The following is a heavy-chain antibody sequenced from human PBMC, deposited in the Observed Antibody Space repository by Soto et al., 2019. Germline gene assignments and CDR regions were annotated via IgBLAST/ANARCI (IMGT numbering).Heavy chain of an antibody. Sequence: KTGVSLRLSCAASGFTFRSYAMNWVRQTQEKGLEWVSSISSTSTYTHYADSVKGRFTISRDNANNSLFLQMNSLRAEDTAIYYCARDLALAGNYWGQGALVTVSS. D-gene: IGHD6-19*01. CDR3: ARDLALAGNY. CDR1: GFTFRSYA. V-gene: IGHV3-21*01. J-gene: IGHJ4*02. CDR2: ISSTSTYT.